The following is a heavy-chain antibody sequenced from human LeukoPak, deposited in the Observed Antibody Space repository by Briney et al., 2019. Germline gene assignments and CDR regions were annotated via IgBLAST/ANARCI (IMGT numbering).Heavy chain of an antibody. CDR3: AKLIVGATGGYFDY. Sequence: GGSLRLSCAASGFTFSSYGMHWVRQAPGKGLEWVAFIRYDGSNKYYADSVKGRFTISRDNSKNTLYLQMNSLRAEDTAVYYCAKLIVGATGGYFDYWGQGTLVTVSS. CDR1: GFTFSSYG. V-gene: IGHV3-30*02. J-gene: IGHJ4*02. CDR2: IRYDGSNK. D-gene: IGHD1-26*01.